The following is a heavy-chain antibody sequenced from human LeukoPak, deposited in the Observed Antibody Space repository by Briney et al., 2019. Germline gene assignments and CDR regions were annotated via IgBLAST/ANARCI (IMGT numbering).Heavy chain of an antibody. Sequence: LSLTCTVSGGSISSSSYYWGWIRQAPGKGLEWVSYISSSSSYTNYADSVKGRFTISRDNAKNSLYLQMNSLRGEDTAVYYCARVLSQDAFDIWGQGTMVTVSS. V-gene: IGHV3-11*05. CDR2: ISSSSSYT. D-gene: IGHD3-16*02. J-gene: IGHJ3*02. CDR1: GGSISSSSYY. CDR3: ARVLSQDAFDI.